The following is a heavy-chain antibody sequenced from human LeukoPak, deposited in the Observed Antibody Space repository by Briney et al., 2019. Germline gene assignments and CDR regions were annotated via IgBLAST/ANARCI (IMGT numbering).Heavy chain of an antibody. CDR2: MNPNSGNT. J-gene: IGHJ6*02. D-gene: IGHD3-9*01. Sequence: ASVKVSCKASVYTFTSYDINWVRQATGQGFEWMGWMNPNSGNTGYAQKFQGRVTMTRNTSISTAYMELSSLRSEDTAVYYCARDVLRYYYYYGMDVWGQGTTVTVSS. V-gene: IGHV1-8*01. CDR1: VYTFTSYD. CDR3: ARDVLRYYYYYGMDV.